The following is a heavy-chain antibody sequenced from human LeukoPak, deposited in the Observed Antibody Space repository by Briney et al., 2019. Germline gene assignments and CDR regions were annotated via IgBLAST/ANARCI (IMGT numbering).Heavy chain of an antibody. D-gene: IGHD6-13*01. CDR3: ARDQSSRWSNYYYMDV. CDR2: INTNTGNP. Sequence: ASVKVSCKASGYTFTNYYIHWVRQAPGQGLEWMGWINTNTGNPTYAQGFTGRFVFSLDTSVSTAYLQISSLKAEDTAVYYCARDQSSRWSNYYYMDVWGKGTTVTVSS. CDR1: GYTFTNYY. J-gene: IGHJ6*03. V-gene: IGHV7-4-1*02.